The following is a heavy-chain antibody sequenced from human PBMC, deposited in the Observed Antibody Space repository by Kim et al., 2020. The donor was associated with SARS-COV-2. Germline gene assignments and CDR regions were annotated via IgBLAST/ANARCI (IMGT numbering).Heavy chain of an antibody. CDR3: ARSTAGAFGY. D-gene: IGHD6-13*01. V-gene: IGHV6-1*01. Sequence: YNDYAVSVKSRITINPDTSKNQFSLQLNSVTPEDTAVYFCARSTAGAFGYWGQGTLVTVSS. J-gene: IGHJ4*02. CDR2: YN.